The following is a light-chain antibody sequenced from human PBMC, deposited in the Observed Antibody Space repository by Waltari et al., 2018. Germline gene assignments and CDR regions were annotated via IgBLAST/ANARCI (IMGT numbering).Light chain of an antibody. J-gene: IGKJ4*01. CDR2: EVS. V-gene: IGKV1-33*01. CDR3: QQYDKIPLT. Sequence: DIQMTQSPSSLSASVGDRVTITFQATQDIDNNLNWHQQKPEKAPNLLIYEVSNLETGVPSRFSGSGSGTDFTLTNTNLQPEDCATYYCQQYDKIPLTFGGGTKV. CDR1: QDIDNN.